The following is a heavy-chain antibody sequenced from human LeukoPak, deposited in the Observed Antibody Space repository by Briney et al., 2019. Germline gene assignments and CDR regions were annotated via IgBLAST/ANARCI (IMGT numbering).Heavy chain of an antibody. D-gene: IGHD5-18*01. J-gene: IGHJ4*02. CDR2: IYYSGST. V-gene: IGHV4-39*01. CDR1: GGSISSSSYY. CDR3: ARHGYGSLPPLDY. Sequence: SETLSLTCTVSGGSISSSSYYWGWIRQPPGKGLEWIGSIYYSGSTCYNPSLKSRVTISVDTSKNQFSLKLSSVTAADTAVYYCARHGYGSLPPLDYWGQGTLVTVSS.